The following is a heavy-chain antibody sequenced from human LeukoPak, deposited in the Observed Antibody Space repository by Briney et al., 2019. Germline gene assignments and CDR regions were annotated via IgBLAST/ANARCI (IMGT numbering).Heavy chain of an antibody. D-gene: IGHD3-16*01. V-gene: IGHV3-21*01. Sequence: GGSLRLSCSASGFSFSDYDMNWVRQAPGKGLEWVSSISGRSSHVYYGESVKGRFTISRGNAKNSLYLQLDSLGVEDTAVYYCGRAFPPLRTSSAGDMWGQGTLVTVSS. CDR3: GRAFPPLRTSSAGDM. CDR1: GFSFSDYD. CDR2: ISGRSSHV. J-gene: IGHJ1*01.